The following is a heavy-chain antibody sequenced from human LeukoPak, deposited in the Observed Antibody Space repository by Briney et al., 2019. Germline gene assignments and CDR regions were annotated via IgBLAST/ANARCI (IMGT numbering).Heavy chain of an antibody. D-gene: IGHD3-10*01. V-gene: IGHV1-2*02. Sequence: ASVKVSCKASGYTFTGCYMHWVRQAPGQGLEWMGWINPNSGGTNYAQKFQGRVTMTRDTSISTAYMELSRLRSDDTAVYYCARRYYYGSGSYRYWGQGTLVTVSS. CDR2: INPNSGGT. J-gene: IGHJ4*02. CDR3: ARRYYYGSGSYRY. CDR1: GYTFTGCY.